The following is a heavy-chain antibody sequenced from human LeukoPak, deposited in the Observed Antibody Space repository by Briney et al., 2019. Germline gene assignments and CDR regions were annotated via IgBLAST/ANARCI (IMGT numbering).Heavy chain of an antibody. CDR1: GFTFSSYW. V-gene: IGHV3-7*01. Sequence: GGSLRLSCAASGFTFSSYWMSWVRQAPGKGLEWVANIKQDGSEKYYVDSVKGRFTISRDNAKNSLYLQMNSLRAEDTAVYYCAREGPGYSGSWYVYWGQGTLVTVSS. CDR3: AREGPGYSGSWYVY. D-gene: IGHD6-13*01. CDR2: IKQDGSEK. J-gene: IGHJ4*02.